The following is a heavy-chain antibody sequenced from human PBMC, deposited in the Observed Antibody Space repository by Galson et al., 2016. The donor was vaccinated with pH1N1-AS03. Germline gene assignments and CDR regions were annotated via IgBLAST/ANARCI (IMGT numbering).Heavy chain of an antibody. D-gene: IGHD2/OR15-2a*01. CDR1: GVSVTSSGVG. Sequence: PALVKPTQTLTLTCSVSGVSVTSSGVGVGWFRQPPGKALEWLALVYWDETRRYRPSLKNRLTITKDSSKNQVFLTVTSVDPMDIATYCCALPNSGGNAFEIWGPGTMVTVSS. CDR2: VYWDETR. CDR3: ALPNSGGNAFEI. J-gene: IGHJ3*02. V-gene: IGHV2-5*02.